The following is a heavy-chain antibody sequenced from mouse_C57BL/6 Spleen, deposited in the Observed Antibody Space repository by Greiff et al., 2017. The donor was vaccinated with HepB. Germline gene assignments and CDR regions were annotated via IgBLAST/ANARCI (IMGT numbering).Heavy chain of an antibody. CDR3: AREGLYYGSSVYAMDY. J-gene: IGHJ4*01. V-gene: IGHV1-82*01. CDR1: GYAFSSSW. Sequence: QVQLQQSGPELVKPGASVKISCKASGYAFSSSWMNWVKQRPGKGLEWIGRMYPGDGDTNYNGKFKGKATLTADKSSSTAYMQLSSLTSEDSAVYFCAREGLYYGSSVYAMDYWGQGTSVTVSS. CDR2: MYPGDGDT. D-gene: IGHD1-1*01.